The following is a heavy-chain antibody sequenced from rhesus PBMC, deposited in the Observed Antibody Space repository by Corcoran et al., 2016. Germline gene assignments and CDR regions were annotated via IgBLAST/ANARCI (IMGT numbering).Heavy chain of an antibody. V-gene: IGHV4-169*01. D-gene: IGHD3-16*01. Sequence: QLQLQESGPGLVKPSATLSVTCVVLGGFISSSYWGWIRQAPGKVLEWIGYIYGSGSSTNYNPALKSRLTLSVDTSKNQLSLKLDSVTAADTAVYYCARLRSYSFDYWGQGVLVTVSS. CDR2: IYGSGSST. J-gene: IGHJ4*01. CDR1: GGFISSSY. CDR3: ARLRSYSFDY.